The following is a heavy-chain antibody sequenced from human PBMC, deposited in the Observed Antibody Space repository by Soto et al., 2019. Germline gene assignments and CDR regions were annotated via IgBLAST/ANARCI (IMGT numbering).Heavy chain of an antibody. CDR2: ISSSGSTI. J-gene: IGHJ5*02. Sequence: EVQLVESGGGLVQPGGSLRLSCAASGFTFSSYEMNWVRQAPGKGLEWVSYISSSGSTIYYADSVKGRFTISRDNAKNSLYLQMNSLRAEDTAVYYCARDVIRKASIWFDPWGQGTLVTVSS. V-gene: IGHV3-48*03. CDR1: GFTFSSYE. CDR3: ARDVIRKASIWFDP. D-gene: IGHD3-10*01.